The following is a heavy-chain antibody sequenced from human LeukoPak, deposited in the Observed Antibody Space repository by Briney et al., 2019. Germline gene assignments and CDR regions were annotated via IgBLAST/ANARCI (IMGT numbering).Heavy chain of an antibody. J-gene: IGHJ4*02. Sequence: SQTLSLTCTVSGGSISSGDYYWSWIRQPPGKGLEWIGYIYYSGSTYYNPSLKSRVTISVDTSKNQFSLKLSSVTAADTAVYYCARDQWGYGGKDYWGQETLVTVSS. CDR3: ARDQWGYGGKDY. CDR2: IYYSGST. CDR1: GGSISSGDYY. D-gene: IGHD4-23*01. V-gene: IGHV4-30-4*01.